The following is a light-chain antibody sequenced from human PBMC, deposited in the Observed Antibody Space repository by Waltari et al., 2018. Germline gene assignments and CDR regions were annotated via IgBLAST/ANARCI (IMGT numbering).Light chain of an antibody. CDR1: QSVSSSY. Sequence: EIVLTQSPGTLSLSPGERATLSCRASQSVSSSYLAWYQQKPGQGPRLLIYAATSRATGIPDRFSGSGSGTDFTLTISRLEPEDFAVYYCQQYSSSPWTFGRGTRVEIK. CDR2: AAT. V-gene: IGKV3-20*01. CDR3: QQYSSSPWT. J-gene: IGKJ1*01.